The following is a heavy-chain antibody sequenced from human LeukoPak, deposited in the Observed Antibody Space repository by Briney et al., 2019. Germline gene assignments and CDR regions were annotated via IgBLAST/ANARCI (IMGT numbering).Heavy chain of an antibody. CDR1: GFTFSSYA. V-gene: IGHV3-21*01. CDR2: ISSSSSYI. D-gene: IGHD3-22*01. Sequence: GGSLRLSCAASGFTFSSYAMSWVRQAPGKGLEWVSSISSSSSYIYYADSVKGRFTISRGNAKNSLYLQMNSLRAEDTAVYYCARRQYYYDSSGYRQPLDYWGQGTLVTVSS. CDR3: ARRQYYYDSSGYRQPLDY. J-gene: IGHJ4*02.